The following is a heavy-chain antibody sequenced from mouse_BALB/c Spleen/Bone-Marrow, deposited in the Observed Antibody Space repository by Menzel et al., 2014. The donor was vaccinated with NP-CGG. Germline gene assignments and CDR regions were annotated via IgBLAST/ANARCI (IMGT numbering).Heavy chain of an antibody. CDR2: ISSGGNTF. Sequence: EVKVVESGGGLVQPGGSRKLSCAASGFTFSSFGMHWVRQAPEKGLEWVAYISSGGNTFYYEDTLKGRFTISRDNPKNTLFLQMTSLRSEDTDMYYCARARSTMITTGTVDFWGQGTSVTVSS. D-gene: IGHD2-4*01. CDR3: ARARSTMITTGTVDF. J-gene: IGHJ4*01. CDR1: GFTFSSFG. V-gene: IGHV5-17*02.